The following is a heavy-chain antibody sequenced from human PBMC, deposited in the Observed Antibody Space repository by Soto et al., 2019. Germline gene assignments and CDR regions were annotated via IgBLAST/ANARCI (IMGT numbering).Heavy chain of an antibody. D-gene: IGHD6-25*01. Sequence: SGGSLRLSCAASGFTFSSSALTWVRQAPGKGLESVSGISGDGATTYHADSVRGRFTISRDNSKNTLNLQMNSLRAEDTAVYYCAKARYSSGSGGFDYWGQGTLVTVSS. V-gene: IGHV3-23*01. CDR2: ISGDGATT. CDR3: AKARYSSGSGGFDY. CDR1: GFTFSSSA. J-gene: IGHJ4*02.